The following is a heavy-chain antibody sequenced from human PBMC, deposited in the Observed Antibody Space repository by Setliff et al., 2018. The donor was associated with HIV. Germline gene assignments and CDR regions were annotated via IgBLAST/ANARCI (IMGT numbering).Heavy chain of an antibody. J-gene: IGHJ3*02. V-gene: IGHV3-23*01. CDR1: GFTFTNYG. Sequence: LRLSCAASGFTFTNYGMSWVCQAPGKGLEWVSLFSGSGGRTFYAGSVRGRFIISRDSSKNTLYLQMNSLRAEDTAIYYCAKHRSGGDYTSGVFDIWGQGTMVTVSS. CDR2: FSGSGGRT. CDR3: AKHRSGGDYTSGVFDI. D-gene: IGHD4-17*01.